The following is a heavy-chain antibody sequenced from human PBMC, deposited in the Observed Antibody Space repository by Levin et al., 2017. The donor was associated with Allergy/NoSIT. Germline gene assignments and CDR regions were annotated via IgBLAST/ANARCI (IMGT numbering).Heavy chain of an antibody. CDR2: IYYSGST. D-gene: IGHD6-13*01. J-gene: IGHJ4*02. Sequence: SQTLSLTCTVSGGSISSSSYYWGWIRQPPGKGLEWIGSIYYSGSTYYNPSLKSRVTISVDTSKNQFSLKLSSVTAADTAVYYCARGLAAAGTVSPDFDYWGQGTLVTVSS. CDR1: GGSISSSSYY. V-gene: IGHV4-39*01. CDR3: ARGLAAAGTVSPDFDY.